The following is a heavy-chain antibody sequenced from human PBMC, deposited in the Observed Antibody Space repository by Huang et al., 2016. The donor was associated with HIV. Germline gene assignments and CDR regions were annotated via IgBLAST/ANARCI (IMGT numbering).Heavy chain of an antibody. D-gene: IGHD2-15*01. Sequence: QVQLVQSGAEVKKPGASVKVSCRTSGYTFTDYFVHWVRQAPGQGLQWMGSINPRSGVTNYAQKVQGRVTMNRDTSIRTVYMELNRLRSDDTALYYCARTPYSGSHPDYWGQGTLVTVSS. CDR3: ARTPYSGSHPDY. CDR1: GYTFTDYF. V-gene: IGHV1-2*02. J-gene: IGHJ4*02. CDR2: INPRSGVT.